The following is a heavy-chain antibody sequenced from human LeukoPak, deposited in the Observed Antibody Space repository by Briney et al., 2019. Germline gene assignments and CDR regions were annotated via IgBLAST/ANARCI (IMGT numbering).Heavy chain of an antibody. CDR3: ARTATAWTDAFDI. CDR2: INPSGGST. Sequence: ASVKVSCKASGYTFTSCYMHWVRQAPGQGLEWMGIINPSGGSTSYAQKFQGRVTMTRDTSTSTVYMELSSLRSEDTAVYYCARTATAWTDAFDIWGQGTMVTVSS. V-gene: IGHV1-46*03. J-gene: IGHJ3*02. CDR1: GYTFTSCY. D-gene: IGHD3/OR15-3a*01.